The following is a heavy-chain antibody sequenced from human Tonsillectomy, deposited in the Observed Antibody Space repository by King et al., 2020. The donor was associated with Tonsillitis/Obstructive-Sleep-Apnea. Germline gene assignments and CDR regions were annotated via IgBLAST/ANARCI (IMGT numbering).Heavy chain of an antibody. CDR2: SRKKVNSYTT. CDR3: ARGGFTICGAD. D-gene: IGHD3-9*01. CDR1: GFTFSDHY. J-gene: IGHJ4*02. Sequence: VQLVESGGGLVQPGGSLRLSCAASGFTFSDHYMDWVRQAPGKGLEWVGRSRKKVNSYTTQYAASVKGRFTISRDDSKNSLYLQMNSLKTEDTAVYYCARGGFTICGADWGQGTLVTVSS. V-gene: IGHV3-72*01.